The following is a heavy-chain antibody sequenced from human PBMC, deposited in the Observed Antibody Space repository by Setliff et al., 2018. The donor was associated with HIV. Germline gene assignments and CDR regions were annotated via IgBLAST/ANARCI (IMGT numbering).Heavy chain of an antibody. CDR3: ARQSTTSRDFDS. CDR2: VSYTGTT. D-gene: IGHD2-2*01. Sequence: SETLSLTCTASYATLSTADYYWTWIRQPPGKGLEWIGFVSYTGTTRYSPSLRSRISISIDASRNKFSLQLSSVTAADTAVYYCARQSTTSRDFDSWGQGTLVTVSS. J-gene: IGHJ4*02. V-gene: IGHV4-30-4*01. CDR1: YATLSTADYY.